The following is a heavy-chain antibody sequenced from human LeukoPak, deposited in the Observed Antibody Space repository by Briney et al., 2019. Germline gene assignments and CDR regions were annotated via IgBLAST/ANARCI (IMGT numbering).Heavy chain of an antibody. CDR3: TRDRPNYYGSDGHYYRRNGDY. V-gene: IGHV3-23*01. CDR1: EFTFSIYA. D-gene: IGHD3-22*01. Sequence: PGGSLRLSCAASEFTFSIYAVRLVRQAPGKGLEWVSSITSRGEDTWYAGSVKGRFTISRDNSKNTLYLQMNSLRAEDTAVYYCTRDRPNYYGSDGHYYRRNGDYWGQGTLVTVSS. CDR2: ITSRGEDT. J-gene: IGHJ4*02.